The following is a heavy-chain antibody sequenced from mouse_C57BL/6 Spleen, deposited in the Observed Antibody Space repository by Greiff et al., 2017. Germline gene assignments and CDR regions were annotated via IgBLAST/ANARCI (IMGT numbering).Heavy chain of an antibody. CDR1: GYSITSDY. Sequence: EVQGVESGPGLAKPSQTLSLTCSVTGYSITSDYWNWIRKFPGNKLEYMGYISYSGSTYYNPSLKSRISITRDTSKNQYYLQLNSVTTEDTATYYGARDYYGSSLWFAYWGQGTLVTVSA. CDR2: ISYSGST. J-gene: IGHJ3*01. CDR3: ARDYYGSSLWFAY. D-gene: IGHD1-1*01. V-gene: IGHV3-8*01.